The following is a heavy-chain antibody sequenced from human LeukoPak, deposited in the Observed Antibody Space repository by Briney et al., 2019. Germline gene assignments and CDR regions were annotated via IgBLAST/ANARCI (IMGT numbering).Heavy chain of an antibody. J-gene: IGHJ4*02. Sequence: SETLSLTCAVYGGSFSGYYWSWIRKPPGKGLEWIGEINHSGSTNYNPSLKSRVTISVDTSKNQFSLKLSSVTAADTAVYYCATGNYDSSGYFFDYWGQGTLVTVSS. CDR2: INHSGST. D-gene: IGHD3-22*01. CDR3: ATGNYDSSGYFFDY. CDR1: GGSFSGYY. V-gene: IGHV4-34*01.